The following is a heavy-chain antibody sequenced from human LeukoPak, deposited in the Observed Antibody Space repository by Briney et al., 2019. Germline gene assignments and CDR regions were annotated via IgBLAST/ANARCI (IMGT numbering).Heavy chain of an antibody. J-gene: IGHJ3*02. D-gene: IGHD2-2*01. CDR1: GFTFSSYG. CDR3: AAVGIVVVPAVDGPVAFDI. CDR2: IWYDGSNK. V-gene: IGHV3-33*01. Sequence: GGSLRLSCAASGFTFSSYGMHWVRQAPGKGLEWVAVIWYDGSNKYYADSVKGRFTISRDNSKNTLYLQMNSLRAEDTAVYYCAAVGIVVVPAVDGPVAFDIWGQGTMVTVSS.